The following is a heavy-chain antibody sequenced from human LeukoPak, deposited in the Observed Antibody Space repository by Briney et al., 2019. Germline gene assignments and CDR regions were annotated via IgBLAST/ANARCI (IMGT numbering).Heavy chain of an antibody. Sequence: GASVKVSCKASGYTFTGYHIHWVRQAPGQGLEWMGWINPNTGGTNYAQKFQGRVTMTRDTSISTAYIELNRLRSDDTAVYYCARGYCTGDSCSGAWFDPWGRGTLVTVS. CDR1: GYTFTGYH. D-gene: IGHD2-15*01. CDR2: INPNTGGT. V-gene: IGHV1-2*02. CDR3: ARGYCTGDSCSGAWFDP. J-gene: IGHJ5*02.